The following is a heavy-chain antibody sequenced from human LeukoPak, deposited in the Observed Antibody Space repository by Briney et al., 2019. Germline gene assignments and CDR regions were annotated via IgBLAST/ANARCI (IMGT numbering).Heavy chain of an antibody. CDR3: AGSTDWFDP. CDR2: IYYNGST. J-gene: IGHJ5*02. Sequence: SETLSLTCTVPGGSISSYYWSWIRQPPGKGLEWIGYIYYNGSTNYNPSLKSRVTISVDTSKNQFSLKLSSVTAADTAVYYCAGSTDWFDPWGQGTLVTVSS. D-gene: IGHD4-11*01. V-gene: IGHV4-59*08. CDR1: GGSISSYY.